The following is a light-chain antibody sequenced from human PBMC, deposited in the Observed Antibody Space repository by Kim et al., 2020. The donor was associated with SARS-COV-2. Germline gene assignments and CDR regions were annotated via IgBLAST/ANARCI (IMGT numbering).Light chain of an antibody. CDR3: SSRDGDSYHHV. CDR1: SLRKNF. Sequence: SSELTQDPAVSVALGQTVRITCQGDSLRKNFATWYQQKPGQAPVLVFYGRNFRPSGIPDRFSGSNSDNTASLTITGAQAGDEADYYCSSRDGDSYHHVFGAGTKVTVL. J-gene: IGLJ1*01. CDR2: GRN. V-gene: IGLV3-19*01.